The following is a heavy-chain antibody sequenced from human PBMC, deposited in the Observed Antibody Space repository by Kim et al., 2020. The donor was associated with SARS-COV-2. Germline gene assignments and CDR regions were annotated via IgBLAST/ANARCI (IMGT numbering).Heavy chain of an antibody. D-gene: IGHD3-22*01. V-gene: IGHV1-69*13. J-gene: IGHJ3*02. CDR3: VHRDSSGYSGDAFDI. CDR1: GGTFSSYA. Sequence: SVKVSCKASGGTFSSYAISWVRQAPGQGLEWMGGIIPIFGTANYAQKFQGRVTITADESTSTAYMELSSLRSEDTAVYYCVHRDSSGYSGDAFDIWGQGTMVTVSS. CDR2: IIPIFGTA.